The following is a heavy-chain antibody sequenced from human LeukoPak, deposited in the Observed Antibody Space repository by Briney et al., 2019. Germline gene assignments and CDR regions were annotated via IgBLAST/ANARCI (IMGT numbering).Heavy chain of an antibody. V-gene: IGHV3-7*01. CDR1: GSTFSSYA. D-gene: IGHD2-15*01. CDR2: INPAGTET. CDR3: ARFGYVAAVDL. J-gene: IGHJ4*02. Sequence: GGSLRLSCAASGSTFSSYAMTWVRQAPGTGLEWVANINPAGTETYYVDPVKGRFTISRDNAKNLLYLQMNSLRAEDTAVYYCARFGYVAAVDLWGQGALVTVSS.